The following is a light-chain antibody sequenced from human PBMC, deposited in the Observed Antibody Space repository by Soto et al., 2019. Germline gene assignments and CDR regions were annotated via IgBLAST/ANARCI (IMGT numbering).Light chain of an antibody. V-gene: IGKV3-20*01. CDR2: GAS. CDR1: QSVSSSY. J-gene: IGKJ5*01. Sequence: EIVLTQSPGTLSLSPGERATLSCRASQSVSSSYLAWYQQKPGQAPRLLIYGASSRATCIPDRFSGSGSGTDFTLTISILEPEDFAVYYCQQYGSSPSITFGQGTRLEIK. CDR3: QQYGSSPSIT.